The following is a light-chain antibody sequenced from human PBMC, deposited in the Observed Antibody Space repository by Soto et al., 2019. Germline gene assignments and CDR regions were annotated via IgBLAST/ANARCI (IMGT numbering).Light chain of an antibody. CDR2: DAS. V-gene: IGKV3-20*01. CDR3: QQYGSSPPFT. J-gene: IGKJ3*01. Sequence: EIVLTQSPGTLFLSPGERATLSCRASQSVSSSYLAWYQQKPGQAPRLLIYDASSRATGIPDRFSGSGSGTDFTLTISRLEPEDFAVYYCQQYGSSPPFTFGPGTKVDIK. CDR1: QSVSSSY.